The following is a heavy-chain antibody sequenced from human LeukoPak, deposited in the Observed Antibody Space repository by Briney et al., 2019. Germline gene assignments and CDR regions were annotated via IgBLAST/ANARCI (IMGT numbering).Heavy chain of an antibody. D-gene: IGHD6-19*01. CDR2: IYSTGST. Sequence: SETLSLTCSVSGDSIITYYWSWIRQPAGEGLEWIGRIYSTGSTNYNPSLKSRVTMSVDTSKNQFSLKLSSVTAADTAVYYCARDHGIAVAGTIGKYYFDYWGQGTLVTVSS. V-gene: IGHV4-4*07. CDR1: GDSIITYY. CDR3: ARDHGIAVAGTIGKYYFDY. J-gene: IGHJ4*02.